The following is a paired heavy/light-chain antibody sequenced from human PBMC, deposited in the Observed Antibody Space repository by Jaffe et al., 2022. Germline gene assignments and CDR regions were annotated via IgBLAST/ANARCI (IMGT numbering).Heavy chain of an antibody. Sequence: QVQLVESGGGVVQPGGSLRLSCAASGYTFSMNGIQWVRQAPGRGLEWVAFIRFDGNIKKYAESAQGRFTISRDDSKNTVSLQMNSLRPEDSAVYYCARDAGWGYCNSASCYVDSWGQGTLVTVSS. CDR2: IRFDGNIK. J-gene: IGHJ5*01. CDR3: ARDAGWGYCNSASCYVDS. V-gene: IGHV3-30*02. D-gene: IGHD2-2*01. CDR1: GYTFSMNG.
Light chain of an antibody. V-gene: IGKV1-5*03. CDR2: RAS. CDR1: QNIHDW. CDR3: QQYYSSPT. Sequence: DIQMTQSPSTLSASVGDRVTITCRASQNIHDWLAWYQQKPGKAPNLLIYRASALQRGVPSRFSGSGSGTEFTLTIYSLQPDDFAAYYCQQYYSSPTFGPGTKVDI. J-gene: IGKJ3*01.